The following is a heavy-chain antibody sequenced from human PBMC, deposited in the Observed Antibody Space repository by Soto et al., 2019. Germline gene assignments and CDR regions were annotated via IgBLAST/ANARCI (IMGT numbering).Heavy chain of an antibody. J-gene: IGHJ4*02. CDR1: GFTFSSYA. D-gene: IGHD7-27*01. CDR2: ISGSGGTNK. V-gene: IGHV3-23*01. CDR3: ARDPKTSGGQHWAFNYFDS. Sequence: GGSLRLSCAASGFTFSSYAMSWVRQAPGKGLGWVSAISGSGGTNKFYADSVKGRFTISRDNSKSTLYLQVDSLRPEDAAVYYCARDPKTSGGQHWAFNYFDSWGQGALVTVSS.